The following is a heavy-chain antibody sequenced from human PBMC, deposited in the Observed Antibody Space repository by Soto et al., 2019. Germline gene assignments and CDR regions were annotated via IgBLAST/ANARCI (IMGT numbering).Heavy chain of an antibody. D-gene: IGHD2-15*01. CDR1: GYTFTGYY. CDR3: ARDLGRIDCSGVCYYGMAV. V-gene: IGHV1-2*04. Sequence: EASVKVSCKASGYTFTGYYMHWVRQAPGQGLEWMGWINPNSGGTNYAQKFQGWVTMTRDTSISTAYMELSRLRSDDTAVYYCARDLGRIDCSGVCYYGMAVWGQGTTVTVSS. J-gene: IGHJ6*02. CDR2: INPNSGGT.